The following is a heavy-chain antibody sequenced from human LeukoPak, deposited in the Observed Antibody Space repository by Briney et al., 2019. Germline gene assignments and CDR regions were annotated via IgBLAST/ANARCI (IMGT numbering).Heavy chain of an antibody. J-gene: IGHJ4*02. V-gene: IGHV1-69*04. Sequence: ASVKVSFKSSVGTFSSYAISWVRQAPGQGLEWMGRIIPILGIANYAQKFQGRVTMTRDTSTSTVYMELSSLRSEDTAVYYCARAPEDYSGHDYGLDYWGQGTLVTVSS. CDR2: IIPILGIA. CDR3: ARAPEDYSGHDYGLDY. CDR1: VGTFSSYA. D-gene: IGHD5-12*01.